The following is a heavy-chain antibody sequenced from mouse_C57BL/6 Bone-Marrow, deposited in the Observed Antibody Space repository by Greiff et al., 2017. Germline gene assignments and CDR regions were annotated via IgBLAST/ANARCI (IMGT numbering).Heavy chain of an antibody. CDR1: GFTFSDYG. CDR3: ARLAGSSPWYFDV. D-gene: IGHD1-1*01. V-gene: IGHV5-17*01. J-gene: IGHJ1*03. CDR2: ISSGSSTI. Sequence: EVKLMESGGGLVKPGGSLKLSCAASGFTFSDYGMHWVRQAPEKGLEWVAYISSGSSTIYYADTVKGRFTISRDNAKNTLFLQMTSLRSEDTAMYYCARLAGSSPWYFDVWGTGTTVTVSS.